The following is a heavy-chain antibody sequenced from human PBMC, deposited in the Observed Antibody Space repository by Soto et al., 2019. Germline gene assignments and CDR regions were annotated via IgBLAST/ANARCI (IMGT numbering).Heavy chain of an antibody. CDR3: ARSHDSSGYSFFDY. CDR1: GYRFTSYH. V-gene: IGHV1-46*01. D-gene: IGHD3-22*01. CDR2: INPSGGST. Sequence: ASVKVSCKASGYRFTSYHMHWVRQAPGQGLEWMGIINPSGGSTKYAQKFLDRVTMTRDTSTSTVYMDLSSLKSEDTAVYYCARSHDSSGYSFFDYWGQGTLVTVSS. J-gene: IGHJ4*02.